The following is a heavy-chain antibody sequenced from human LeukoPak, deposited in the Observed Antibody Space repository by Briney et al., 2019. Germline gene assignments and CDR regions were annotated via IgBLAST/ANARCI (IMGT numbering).Heavy chain of an antibody. V-gene: IGHV1-69*05. J-gene: IGHJ3*02. Sequence: SVKVSCKASGGTFSSYAISWVRQAPGQGLEWMGGIIPIFGTANYAQKFQGRVTITTDEPTSTAYMELSSLRSEDTAVYYCARGLGYCSSTSCYDAFDIWGQGTMVTVSS. CDR1: GGTFSSYA. D-gene: IGHD2-2*01. CDR2: IIPIFGTA. CDR3: ARGLGYCSSTSCYDAFDI.